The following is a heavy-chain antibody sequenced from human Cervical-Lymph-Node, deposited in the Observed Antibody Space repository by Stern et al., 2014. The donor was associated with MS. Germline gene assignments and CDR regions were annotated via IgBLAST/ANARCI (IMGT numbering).Heavy chain of an antibody. CDR1: GFTFGRHS. J-gene: IGHJ4*02. CDR2: ISYDGSSQ. CDR3: ARPAAARYFDY. Sequence: LQLVESGGGVVQPGRSLRLSCATSGFTFGRHSMHCVRQVPGQGLEWVAIISYDGSSQHYADSVKGRFTISRDNSNNTLYLQMNSLRIEDTAMYYCARPAAARYFDYWGQGSQVTVSS. V-gene: IGHV3-30-3*01. D-gene: IGHD6-25*01.